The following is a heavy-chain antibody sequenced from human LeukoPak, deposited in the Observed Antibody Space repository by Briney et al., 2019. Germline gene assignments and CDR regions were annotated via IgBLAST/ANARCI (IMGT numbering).Heavy chain of an antibody. CDR3: ARDYEGSSSFDY. CDR1: GFTFSSYE. D-gene: IGHD6-6*01. V-gene: IGHV3-48*03. Sequence: GESLRLSCAASGFTFSSYEMNWVRQAPGKWLEWVSYISSSGSTIYYAGSAKGRFTISRDNAKNSLYLQMNSLRAEDTAVYYCARDYEGSSSFDYWGQGTLVTVSS. J-gene: IGHJ4*02. CDR2: ISSSGSTI.